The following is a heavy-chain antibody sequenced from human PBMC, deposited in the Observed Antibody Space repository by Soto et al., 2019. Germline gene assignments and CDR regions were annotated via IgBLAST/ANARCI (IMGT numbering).Heavy chain of an antibody. CDR1: GFTFSNYA. J-gene: IGHJ5*02. V-gene: IGHV3-23*01. D-gene: IGHD3-22*01. CDR2: ISGSNNRT. Sequence: EVQLLESGGGLVQPGGSLRLSCAASGFTFSNYAMNWVRQAPGKGLEWVSIISGSNNRTYYADSVKGRFTISRDNSQNTLYLQMNSLRADDTAIYYCASSTMIVVITAWGQGTLLTVSS. CDR3: ASSTMIVVITA.